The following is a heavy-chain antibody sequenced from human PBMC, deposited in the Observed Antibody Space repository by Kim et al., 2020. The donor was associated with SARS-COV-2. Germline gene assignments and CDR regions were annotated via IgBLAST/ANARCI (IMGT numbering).Heavy chain of an antibody. CDR1: GFTFSSYS. D-gene: IGHD6-19*01. Sequence: GGSLRLSCAASGFTFSSYSMNWIRQAPGKGLGWDSTISSSSSYIYYADSVKGRCTIIRDNTKNSQYPQMNSLRTEDTTAYYCARILSSGWCFDYWGQGNL. V-gene: IGHV3-21*01. CDR2: ISSSSSYI. J-gene: IGHJ4*02. CDR3: ARILSSGWCFDY.